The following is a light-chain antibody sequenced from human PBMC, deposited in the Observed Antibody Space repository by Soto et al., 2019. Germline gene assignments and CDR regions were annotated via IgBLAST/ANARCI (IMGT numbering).Light chain of an antibody. CDR3: ISYAGSTNV. J-gene: IGLJ1*01. CDR1: SIDVGGYNY. CDR2: EVN. Sequence: QSVLTQPPSASGSPGQSVAISCTGTSIDVGGYNYVSWYQQHPGKATKLMIYEVNKLPSRVTDRVSASKSGNTASLTVSGLPAEDEAHYYCISYAGSTNVFGTGTKVTVL. V-gene: IGLV2-8*01.